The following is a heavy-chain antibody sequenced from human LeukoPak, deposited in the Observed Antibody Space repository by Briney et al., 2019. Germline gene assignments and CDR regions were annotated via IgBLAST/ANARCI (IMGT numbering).Heavy chain of an antibody. Sequence: ASVKVSCKASGYTLTGYYIHWVRQAPGQGLEWMGRINPDSGDIIFAQRFQGRVTMTRDTSINTAYMEVNNLGPDDTAVYFCARDQGSLGISWYTAYWGQGTQVTVSS. J-gene: IGHJ4*02. CDR1: GYTLTGYY. D-gene: IGHD6-13*01. CDR2: INPDSGDI. V-gene: IGHV1-2*06. CDR3: ARDQGSLGISWYTAY.